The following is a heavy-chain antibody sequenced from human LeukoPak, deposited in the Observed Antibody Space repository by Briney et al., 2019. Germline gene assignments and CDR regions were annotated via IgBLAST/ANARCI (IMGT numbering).Heavy chain of an antibody. Sequence: GGSLRLSCAASGFTFSNYAVTWVRQAPGKGLEWVSAIRDSGGSTYYADSVKGRFTISRDNSKNTLYLQMNSLGAEDTAVYYCARGRRTILGATSPDYWGQRTLVTVSS. V-gene: IGHV3-23*01. CDR3: ARGRRTILGATSPDY. CDR1: GFTFSNYA. CDR2: IRDSGGST. J-gene: IGHJ4*02. D-gene: IGHD1-26*01.